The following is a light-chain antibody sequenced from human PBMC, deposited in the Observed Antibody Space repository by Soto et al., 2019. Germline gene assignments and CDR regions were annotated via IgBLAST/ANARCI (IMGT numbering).Light chain of an antibody. CDR2: AAS. CDR3: QQASSFPHT. CDR1: QPISSW. J-gene: IGKJ2*01. Sequence: DLQMTQSPSTVSASVGDRVTITCRASQPISSWLAWFRQRPGKAPELLIYAASTLHSGVPSRFSGSESGTDFALTISGLQPEDFATYYCQQASSFPHTFGQRTRVDIK. V-gene: IGKV1-12*01.